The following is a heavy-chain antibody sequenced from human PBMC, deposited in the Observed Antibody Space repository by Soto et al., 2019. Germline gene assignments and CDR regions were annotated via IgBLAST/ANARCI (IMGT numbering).Heavy chain of an antibody. V-gene: IGHV3-53*01. J-gene: IGHJ3*02. CDR1: GFTVSSNY. D-gene: IGHD6-19*01. CDR3: ARARSRNGAGTGGAFDI. Sequence: GGSLRLSCAASGFTVSSNYMSWVRQAPGKGLEWVSVIYSGGSTYYADSVKGRFTISRDNSKNTLYLQMNSLRAEDTAVYYCARARSRNGAGTGGAFDIWGQGTMVTVSS. CDR2: IYSGGST.